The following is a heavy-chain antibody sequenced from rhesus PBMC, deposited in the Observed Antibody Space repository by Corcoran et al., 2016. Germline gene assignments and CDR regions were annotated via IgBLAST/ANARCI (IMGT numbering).Heavy chain of an antibody. CDR2: VDPEDGEA. D-gene: IGHD3-34*01. V-gene: IGHV1-111*02. CDR3: ATDVLSGVIINFGY. CDR1: GYTFTDYY. J-gene: IGHJ4*01. Sequence: EVQLVQSGAEVKKPGASVKISCKASGYTFTDYYLHWVRQAPGKGLEWMGRVDPEDGEAIHAQKFQDRGTSTADTSTDTAYMELSSLRSEDTAVYYCATDVLSGVIINFGYWGQGVLVTVSS.